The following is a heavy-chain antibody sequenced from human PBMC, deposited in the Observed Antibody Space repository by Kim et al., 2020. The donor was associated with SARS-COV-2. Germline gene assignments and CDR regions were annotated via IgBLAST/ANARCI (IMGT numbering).Heavy chain of an antibody. V-gene: IGHV3-11*01. Sequence: GGSLRLSCAASGFMFSDYYMSWIRQAPGKGLECLSFIRSSGLTIYYADSVKGRFTISRDNAKNSLYLQMNNLRAEDTAVYYCARGGYYYGSGRGYGMDVWGQGTTVTVSS. CDR1: GFMFSDYY. CDR2: IRSSGLTI. J-gene: IGHJ6*02. D-gene: IGHD3-10*01. CDR3: ARGGYYYGSGRGYGMDV.